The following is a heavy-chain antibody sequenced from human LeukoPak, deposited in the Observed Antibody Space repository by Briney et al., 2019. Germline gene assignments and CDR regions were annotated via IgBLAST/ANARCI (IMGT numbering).Heavy chain of an antibody. CDR2: ISWNSGSI. J-gene: IGHJ4*02. Sequence: GGSLRLSCAASGFTFSSYAMSWVRQAPGKGLEWVSGISWNSGSIGYADSVKGRFTISRDNAKNSLYLQMNSLRAEDTALYYCAKDGYDSSVGYFDYWGQGTLVTVSS. CDR3: AKDGYDSSVGYFDY. D-gene: IGHD3-22*01. V-gene: IGHV3-9*01. CDR1: GFTFSSYA.